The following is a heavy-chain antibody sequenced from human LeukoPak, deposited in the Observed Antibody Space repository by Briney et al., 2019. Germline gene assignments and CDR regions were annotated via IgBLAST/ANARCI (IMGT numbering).Heavy chain of an antibody. CDR2: IKSKTDGGTT. Sequence: GGSLRLSCAASGFTFSNAWMSWVRQAPGKGLEWVGRIKSKTDGGTTDYAAPVKGRFTISRDDSKNTLYLQMNSLKTEDTAVYFCTTATYHYDGSYYYLVIDYWGQGSLVTVSS. J-gene: IGHJ4*02. D-gene: IGHD3-22*01. CDR3: TTATYHYDGSYYYLVIDY. V-gene: IGHV3-15*01. CDR1: GFTFSNAW.